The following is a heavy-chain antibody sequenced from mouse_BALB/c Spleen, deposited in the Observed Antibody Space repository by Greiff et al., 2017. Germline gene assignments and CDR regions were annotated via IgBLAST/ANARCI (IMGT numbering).Heavy chain of an antibody. Sequence: QVQLQQPGAELVKPGASVKLSCKASGYTFTSYWMHWVKQRPGQGLEWIGEINPSNGRTNYNEKFKSKATLTVDKSSSTAYMQLSSLTSEDAAVYYCARFISYAMDDWGQGTSVTVSS. CDR1: GYTFTSYW. CDR2: INPSNGRT. CDR3: ARFISYAMDD. J-gene: IGHJ4*01. D-gene: IGHD1-1*01. V-gene: IGHV1S81*02.